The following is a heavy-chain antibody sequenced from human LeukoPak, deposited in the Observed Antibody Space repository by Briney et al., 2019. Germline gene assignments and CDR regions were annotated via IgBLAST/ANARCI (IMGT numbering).Heavy chain of an antibody. D-gene: IGHD3-22*01. CDR1: GFTFSDYA. CDR3: EKDGLSYDTSAHVYYFDY. CDR2: ITSGGDHT. Sequence: GGSLRLSCVASGFTFSDYAMAWVRQAPGKGLEWVSAITSGGDHTYYAGSVRGRFSISRDNSKNTLYLQMNGLTAEDTALYFCEKDGLSYDTSAHVYYFDYWGQGTLVAVSS. V-gene: IGHV3-23*01. J-gene: IGHJ4*02.